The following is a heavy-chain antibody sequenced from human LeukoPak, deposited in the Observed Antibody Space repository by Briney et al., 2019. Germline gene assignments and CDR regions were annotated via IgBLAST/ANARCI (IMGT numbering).Heavy chain of an antibody. CDR2: MNPNSGNT. J-gene: IGHJ5*02. CDR3: ARGERRTQKIDP. CDR1: GYTFTSYD. Sequence: ASVKVSCKASGYTFTSYDINWVRQGTGQGLEWVGWMNPNSGNTGYAQKFQGRVTMTRNTSISTAYMELSSLRSEDTAVYYCARGERRTQKIDPWGQGTLVTVSS. D-gene: IGHD1-1*01. V-gene: IGHV1-8*01.